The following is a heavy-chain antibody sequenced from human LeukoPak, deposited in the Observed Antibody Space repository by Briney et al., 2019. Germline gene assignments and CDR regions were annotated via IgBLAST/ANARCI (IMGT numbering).Heavy chain of an antibody. CDR3: AKGSGYYYGRFDY. D-gene: IGHD3-22*01. J-gene: IGHJ4*02. V-gene: IGHV3-23*01. Sequence: GGSLRLSCAASGFTFSGYAMSWVRQAPGKGLEWVSAISGSGGSTYYADSVKGRFTISRDNSKNTLYLQMNSLRAEDTAVYYCAKGSGYYYGRFDYWGQGTLVTVSS. CDR2: ISGSGGST. CDR1: GFTFSGYA.